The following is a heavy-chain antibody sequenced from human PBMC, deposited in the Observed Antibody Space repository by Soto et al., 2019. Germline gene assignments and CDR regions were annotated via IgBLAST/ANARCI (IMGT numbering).Heavy chain of an antibody. J-gene: IGHJ4*02. CDR1: GFTFSSYG. CDR2: IWYDGSNK. V-gene: IGHV3-33*06. CDR3: AKVNSNMITFGGVIV. D-gene: IGHD3-16*02. Sequence: QVQLVESGGGVVQPGRSLRLSCAASGFTFSSYGMHWVRQAPGKGLEWVAVIWYDGSNKYYADSVKGRFTISRDNSKNTLYLQMNSLRAEDTAVYYCAKVNSNMITFGGVIVWGQGTLVTVSS.